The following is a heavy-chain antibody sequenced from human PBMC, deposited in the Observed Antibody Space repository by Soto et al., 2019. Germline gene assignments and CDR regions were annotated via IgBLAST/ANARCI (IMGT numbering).Heavy chain of an antibody. J-gene: IGHJ6*02. Sequence: WIAWVRLMPGKGLEWMGSIYPDDSDTKYSPSFQGQVTISADKSISAAYLQWSSLKASDTAIYYCARNSLTGYYNYYYSMDVWGQGTTVTVSS. V-gene: IGHV5-51*01. D-gene: IGHD3-9*01. CDR3: ARNSLTGYYNYYYSMDV. CDR1: W. CDR2: IYPDDSDT.